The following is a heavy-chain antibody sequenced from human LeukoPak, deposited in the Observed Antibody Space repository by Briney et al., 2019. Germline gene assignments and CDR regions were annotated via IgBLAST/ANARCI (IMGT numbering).Heavy chain of an antibody. Sequence: SETLSLTCTVSGGSISRYYWSWIRQPPGKGLEWIGYIYYSGSTNYNPSLKSRVTISVDTSKNQFSLKLSSVTAADTAVYYCARDGVAGGFDYWGQGTLVTVSS. CDR2: IYYSGST. CDR3: ARDGVAGGFDY. D-gene: IGHD6-19*01. V-gene: IGHV4-59*01. J-gene: IGHJ4*02. CDR1: GGSISRYY.